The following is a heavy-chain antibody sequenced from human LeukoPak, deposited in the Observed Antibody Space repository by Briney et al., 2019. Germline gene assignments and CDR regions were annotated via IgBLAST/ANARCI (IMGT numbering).Heavy chain of an antibody. D-gene: IGHD2-15*01. CDR2: IRYDGGNK. V-gene: IGHV3-30*02. CDR1: GFTFSTYG. J-gene: IGHJ4*02. CDR3: AKETCSGGTCFRYFDY. Sequence: GGSLRLSCAASGFTFSTYGMHWVRQAPGKGLEWVAFIRYDGGNKYYADSVKGRFTISRDNSKNTLYLQMSSLRAEDTAVYYCAKETCSGGTCFRYFDYWGQGALVTVSS.